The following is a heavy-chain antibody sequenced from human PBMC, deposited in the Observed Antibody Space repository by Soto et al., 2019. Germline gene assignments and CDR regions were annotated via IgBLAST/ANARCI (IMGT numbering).Heavy chain of an antibody. CDR1: GFAFSRYG. CDR2: IWYDGTDN. Sequence: GGSLRLSCAASGFAFSRYGMHWVRQAPDKGLEWVAVIWYDGTDNYYAASVKGRFTISRDNSKNTLYLQVDSLRVDDTAVYYCAKDFKVSGGHYGSLNYYYGMDVWGQGTTVTVSS. CDR3: AKDFKVSGGHYGSLNYYYGMDV. D-gene: IGHD3-10*01. J-gene: IGHJ6*02. V-gene: IGHV3-33*06.